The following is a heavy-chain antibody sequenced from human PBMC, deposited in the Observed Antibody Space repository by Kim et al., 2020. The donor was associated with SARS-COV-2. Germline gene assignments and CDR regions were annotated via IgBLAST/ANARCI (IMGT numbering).Heavy chain of an antibody. Sequence: ASVKVSKASGYTFNTYYVHWVRQAPGQGLEWMGMINPSGTSTKYAQEFQGRVSVARDSSTSTVYMELSSLRSEDTAVYYCAREGEAGYYPYWGQGTLVTVSS. D-gene: IGHD3-16*01. V-gene: IGHV1-46*02. CDR3: AREGEAGYYPY. J-gene: IGHJ4*02. CDR2: INPSGTST. CDR1: GYTFNTYY.